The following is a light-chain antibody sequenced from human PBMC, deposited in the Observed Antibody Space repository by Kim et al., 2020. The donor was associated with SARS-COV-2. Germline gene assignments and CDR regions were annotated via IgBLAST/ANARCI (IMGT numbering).Light chain of an antibody. CDR3: QQYGRLPIT. CDR2: GAS. CDR1: QSVSSNS. V-gene: IGKV3-20*01. J-gene: IGKJ5*01. Sequence: SPVERAAPSCRASQSVSSNSLAWYQQKPGQAPRLLIYGASSRATGIPGTFGGSGSGTDFTLTISRLEPEDFAVYYCQQYGRLPITFGQGTRLEIK.